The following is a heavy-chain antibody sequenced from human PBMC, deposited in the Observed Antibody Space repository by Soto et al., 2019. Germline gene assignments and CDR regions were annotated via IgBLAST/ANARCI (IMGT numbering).Heavy chain of an antibody. CDR2: IIPIFGTA. D-gene: IGHD6-6*01. J-gene: IGHJ6*02. V-gene: IGHV1-69*01. CDR3: ARVPYSSSTLGTWYYGMDV. CDR1: GGTFSSYA. Sequence: QVQLVQSGAEVKKPGSSVKVSCKASGGTFSSYAISWVRQAPGQGLEWMGGIIPIFGTANYAQKFQGRVTITADEATSTAYMELSSLRSEDTAVYYCARVPYSSSTLGTWYYGMDVWGQGTTVTVSS.